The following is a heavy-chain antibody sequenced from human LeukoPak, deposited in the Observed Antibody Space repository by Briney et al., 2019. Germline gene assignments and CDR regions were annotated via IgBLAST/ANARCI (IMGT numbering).Heavy chain of an antibody. J-gene: IGHJ6*02. CDR2: IYYSGST. Sequence: SETLSLTCTVSGGSISRYYWSWIRQPPGKGLKWIGYIYYSGSTNYNPSLKSRVTISVDTSKNQFSLKLSSVTAADTAVYYCARDQLRYFDWSKPSTYYYYGMDVWGQGTTVTVSS. V-gene: IGHV4-59*01. D-gene: IGHD3-9*01. CDR3: ARDQLRYFDWSKPSTYYYYGMDV. CDR1: GGSISRYY.